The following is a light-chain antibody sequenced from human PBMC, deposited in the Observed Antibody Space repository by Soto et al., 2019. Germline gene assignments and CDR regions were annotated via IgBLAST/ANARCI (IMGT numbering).Light chain of an antibody. CDR2: KGT. CDR3: CSSAPESTYV. J-gene: IGLJ1*01. CDR1: SSDVGAYNS. Sequence: QSVVSQHASVSFSPGHSITISCTGTSSDVGAYNSVSSYQQHPHKAPQVIIYKGTQRPSGVSNRFSGSASGNAASLTISGLQADDEADYFCCSSAPESTYVFGRGTKVTVL. V-gene: IGLV2-23*01.